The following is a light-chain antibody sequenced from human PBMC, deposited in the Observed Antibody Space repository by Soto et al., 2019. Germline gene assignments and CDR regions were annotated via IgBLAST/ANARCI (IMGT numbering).Light chain of an antibody. Sequence: DIQMTQSPSTLSASVGDRVTITCRASQSISSWLAWYQQKPGKAPKLLIYDASSLESGVPSRFSGSGSGTVFTLTMSILQPDDFATYYCQQYNSYSATFGQGNKVEIK. J-gene: IGKJ1*01. CDR1: QSISSW. CDR3: QQYNSYSAT. CDR2: DAS. V-gene: IGKV1-5*01.